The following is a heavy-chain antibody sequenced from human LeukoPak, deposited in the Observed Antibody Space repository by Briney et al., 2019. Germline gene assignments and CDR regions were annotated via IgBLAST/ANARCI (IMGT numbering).Heavy chain of an antibody. D-gene: IGHD1-26*01. J-gene: IGHJ3*02. V-gene: IGHV3-23*01. CDR3: AKDSRYSGNYKAFDN. CDR2: ISGSGSST. Sequence: GGSLRLSCAASGFTFSSYAMSWVRQAPGKGLEWVSGISGSGSSTNYADSVKGRFTISRDNSKNTLYLQMNSLRAEDTAVFYCAKDSRYSGNYKAFDNWGPGTTVTVSS. CDR1: GFTFSSYA.